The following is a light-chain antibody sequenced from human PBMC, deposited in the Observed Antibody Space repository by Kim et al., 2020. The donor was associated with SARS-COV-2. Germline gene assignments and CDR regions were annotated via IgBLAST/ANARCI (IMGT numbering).Light chain of an antibody. CDR1: QSITSG. CDR2: LVS. CDR3: QQHNGN. V-gene: IGKV1-5*01. J-gene: IGKJ4*01. Sequence: DIQMTHSPSTLSASVGDTVTITCRASQSITSGLAWYQQKPGKAPKLLVYLVSNLDSGVPSRFSGGGSVTQFTLTISSLQPDDFATYHCQQHNGNFGGGTKVDIK.